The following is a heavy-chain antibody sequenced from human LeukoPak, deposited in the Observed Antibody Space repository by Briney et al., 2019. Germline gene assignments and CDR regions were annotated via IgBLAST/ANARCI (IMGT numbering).Heavy chain of an antibody. D-gene: IGHD2-15*01. V-gene: IGHV4-39*01. J-gene: IGHJ4*02. CDR1: GGSISSYY. Sequence: SETLSLTCTVSGGSISSYYWGWIRQPPGKGLEWIGSIYYSGSTYYNPSLKSRVTISVVTSKNQFSLKLSSVTAADKDVYYCARLMVGYCSDWGQGTLVTAS. CDR3: ARLMVGYCSD. CDR2: IYYSGST.